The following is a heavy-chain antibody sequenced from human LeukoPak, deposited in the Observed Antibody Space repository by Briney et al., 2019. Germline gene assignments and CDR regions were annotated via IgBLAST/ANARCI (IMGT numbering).Heavy chain of an antibody. D-gene: IGHD2-2*01. CDR3: ARDYCSSTSCLFDY. J-gene: IGHJ4*02. CDR2: INPNSGDT. V-gene: IGHV1-2*06. Sequence: GASVKVSCKASGDTFTSYDFNWVRQAPGQGLEWMGRINPNSGDTNYAQKFQGRVTMTRDTSISTAYMELSRLRSDDTAVYYCARDYCSSTSCLFDYWGQGTLVTVSS. CDR1: GDTFTSYD.